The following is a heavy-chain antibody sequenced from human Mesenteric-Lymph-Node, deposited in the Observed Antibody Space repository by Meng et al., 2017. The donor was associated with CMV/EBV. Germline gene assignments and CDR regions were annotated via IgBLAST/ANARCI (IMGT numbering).Heavy chain of an antibody. D-gene: IGHD1-26*01. J-gene: IGHJ3*02. CDR1: GYTFTGYY. CDR3: ARALLGATYHDAFDI. CDR2: INPSGGST. V-gene: IGHV1-46*01. Sequence: ASVKVSCKASGYTFTGYYMHWVRQAPGQGLEWMGIINPSGGSTSYAQKFQGRVTMTRDTSTSTVYMELSSLRSEDTAVYYCARALLGATYHDAFDIWGQGTMVTVSS.